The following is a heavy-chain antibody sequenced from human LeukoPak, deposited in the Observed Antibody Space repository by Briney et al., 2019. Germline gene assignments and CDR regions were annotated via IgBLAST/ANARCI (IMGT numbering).Heavy chain of an antibody. V-gene: IGHV4-34*01. J-gene: IGHJ4*02. Sequence: LSETLSLTCAVYGGSFSGYYWSWIRQPPGKGLEWIGEINHSGSTNYNPSLKSRVTISVDTSKNQFSLKLSSVTAADTAVYYCARAYFGYYLDNWGRGTWAPVPS. D-gene: IGHD2-21*01. CDR2: INHSGST. CDR3: ARAYFGYYLDN. CDR1: GGSFSGYY.